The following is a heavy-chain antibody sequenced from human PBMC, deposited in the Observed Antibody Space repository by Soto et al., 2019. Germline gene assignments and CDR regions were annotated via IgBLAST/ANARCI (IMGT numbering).Heavy chain of an antibody. V-gene: IGHV3-13*01. Sequence: HPGGSLRLSCAASGFTFSSYDMHWVRQATGKGLEWVSAIGTAGDTYYPGSVKGRFTISRENAKNSLYLQMNSLRAWDTAVYYCARGAGNSDAFDIWGQGTMVTVSS. D-gene: IGHD6-13*01. CDR1: GFTFSSYD. J-gene: IGHJ3*02. CDR3: ARGAGNSDAFDI. CDR2: IGTAGDT.